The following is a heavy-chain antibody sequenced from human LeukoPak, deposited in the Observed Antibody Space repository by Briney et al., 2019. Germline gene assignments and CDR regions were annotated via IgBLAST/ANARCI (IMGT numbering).Heavy chain of an antibody. CDR3: ARNSLIAENYGYYYFSYMDV. J-gene: IGHJ6*03. V-gene: IGHV3-23*01. CDR1: GFTFSSYA. CDR2: TSGSGGST. Sequence: GGSLRLSCAASGFTFSSYAMSWVRQAPGKGLEWVSATSGSGGSTYYADSVKGRFTISRDNSKNTLYLRMNSLRVEDTAVYYCARNSLIAENYGYYYFSYMDVWGKGTTVTVSS. D-gene: IGHD2-21*01.